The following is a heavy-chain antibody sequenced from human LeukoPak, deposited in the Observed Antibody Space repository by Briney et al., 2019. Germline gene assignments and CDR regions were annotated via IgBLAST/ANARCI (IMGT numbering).Heavy chain of an antibody. CDR1: GFALSSHW. Sequence: GGSLRLSCAASGFALSSHWMTWVRQVPGRGPEWVANVNRGGSETYYLDSVKGRFTISKDNAKNSLYLQMNSLRAEDTALYHCTRNNGMDVWGQGTTVIVSS. CDR2: VNRGGSET. J-gene: IGHJ6*02. CDR3: TRNNGMDV. V-gene: IGHV3-7*03.